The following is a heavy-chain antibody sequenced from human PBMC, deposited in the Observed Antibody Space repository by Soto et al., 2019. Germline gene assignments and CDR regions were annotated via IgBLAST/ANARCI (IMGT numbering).Heavy chain of an antibody. J-gene: IGHJ4*02. D-gene: IGHD2-2*02. CDR2: ISAYNGNT. V-gene: IGHV1-18*01. CDR1: GYAFTSYG. Sequence: ASVKGSCKASGYAFTSYGISWVRQAPGQGLEWMGWISAYNGNTNYAQKLQGRVTMTTDTSTSTAYMELRSLRSDDTAVYYCAREDCSSTSCYMGSMVRGYVDYWVQGTLVTVYS. CDR3: AREDCSSTSCYMGSMVRGYVDY.